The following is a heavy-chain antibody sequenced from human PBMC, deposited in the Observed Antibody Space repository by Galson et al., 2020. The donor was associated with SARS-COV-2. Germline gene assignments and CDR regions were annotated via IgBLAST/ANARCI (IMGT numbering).Heavy chain of an antibody. D-gene: IGHD1-26*01. Sequence: QLGESLKISCAASGFTVSSNYMSWVRQAPGKGLEWVSVIYSGGSTYYADSVKGRFTISRDNSKNTLYLQMNSLRAEDTAVYYCARDPRSYPGDYWGQGTLVTVSS. J-gene: IGHJ4*02. CDR3: ARDPRSYPGDY. V-gene: IGHV3-66*02. CDR1: GFTVSSNY. CDR2: IYSGGST.